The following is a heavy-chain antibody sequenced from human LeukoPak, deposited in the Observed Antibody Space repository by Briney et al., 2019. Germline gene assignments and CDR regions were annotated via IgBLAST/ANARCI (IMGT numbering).Heavy chain of an antibody. CDR3: ARESRWAQRGGWFDT. D-gene: IGHD3-10*01. Sequence: EGSLRLSCAASGFTFSSYWMSWVRQAPGKGLEWVANIKQDGSEKYYVDSVKGRFTISRDNAKNTLYLQMNSLRVEDTAVYYCARESRWAQRGGWFDTWGQGILVTVSS. CDR2: IKQDGSEK. CDR1: GFTFSSYW. J-gene: IGHJ5*02. V-gene: IGHV3-7*01.